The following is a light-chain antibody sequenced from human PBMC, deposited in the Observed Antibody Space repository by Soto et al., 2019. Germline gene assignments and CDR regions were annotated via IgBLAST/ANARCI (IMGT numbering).Light chain of an antibody. CDR2: AAS. CDR3: LQVNSYPLT. V-gene: IGKV1-9*01. CDR1: QGISSY. Sequence: DIQLTQSPSFLSASVGGRVTITCRANQGISSYLAWYQQKPGKAPKLLIYAASTLQSGVPSRFSGSGFGTECALTISSLQPEDFATYYCLQVNSYPLTFGGGTKVEIK. J-gene: IGKJ4*01.